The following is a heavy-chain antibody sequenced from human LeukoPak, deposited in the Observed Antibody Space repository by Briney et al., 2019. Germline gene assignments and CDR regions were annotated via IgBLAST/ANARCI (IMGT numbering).Heavy chain of an antibody. Sequence: GRSLRLSCAASGFTFSSYGMHWVRQAPGKGLEWVAIISYDGSNKYYADSVQGRFTIPRDNSKNTLYLQMNSLRAEDTAVYYCAKDLGGGSGCYDLWGRGTLVTVSS. CDR1: GFTFSSYG. CDR3: AKDLGGGSGCYDL. V-gene: IGHV3-30*18. J-gene: IGHJ2*01. D-gene: IGHD6-19*01. CDR2: ISYDGSNK.